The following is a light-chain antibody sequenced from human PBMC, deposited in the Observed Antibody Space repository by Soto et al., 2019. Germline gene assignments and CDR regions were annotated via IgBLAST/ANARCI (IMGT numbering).Light chain of an antibody. CDR3: QERSNWPPTLT. J-gene: IGKJ4*01. Sequence: EIGLTQSPATLSSSPGERATLSCRASQSVSSYLAWYQQKPGQAPRLLTYDASHRATGIPARFSGSGSGTDFTLAISSLEPEDVAVYYCQERSNWPPTLTFGGGTKVEIK. CDR2: DAS. V-gene: IGKV3-11*01. CDR1: QSVSSY.